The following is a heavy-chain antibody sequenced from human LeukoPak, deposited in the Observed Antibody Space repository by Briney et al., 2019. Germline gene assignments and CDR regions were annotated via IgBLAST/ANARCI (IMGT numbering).Heavy chain of an antibody. CDR1: GFTFGSYS. D-gene: IGHD4-17*01. V-gene: IGHV3-21*01. Sequence: GGSLRLSCAASGFTFGSYSMNWVRQAPGKGLEWVSSISSSSSYIYYADSVKGRFTISRGNAKNSLYLQMDSLRAEDTAVYYCARDGPPTDYDYFDYWGQGTLVTVSS. CDR3: ARDGPPTDYDYFDY. J-gene: IGHJ4*02. CDR2: ISSSSSYI.